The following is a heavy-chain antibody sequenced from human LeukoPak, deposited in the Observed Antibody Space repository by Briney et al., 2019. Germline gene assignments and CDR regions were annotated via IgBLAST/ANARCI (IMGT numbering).Heavy chain of an antibody. CDR2: ISSSSSYI. CDR1: GFTFSSYS. J-gene: IGHJ4*02. D-gene: IGHD6-13*01. V-gene: IGHV3-21*01. CDR3: ARVTGYSSSWSDY. Sequence: SGGSLRLSCAASGFTFSSYSMNWVRQAPGKGLEWVSSISSSSSYIYYADSVKGRFTISRDNAKNSLYLQMNSLRAEDTAVYYCARVTGYSSSWSDYWGQGTLVTVSS.